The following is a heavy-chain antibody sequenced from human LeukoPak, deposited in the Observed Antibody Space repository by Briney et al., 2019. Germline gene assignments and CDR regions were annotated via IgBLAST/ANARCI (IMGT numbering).Heavy chain of an antibody. J-gene: IGHJ5*02. CDR1: GGSFSGYY. Sequence: KPSETLSLTCAVYGGSFSGYYWSWIRHPPGGGVEWSEEIKHRGRPTYNPSLKSRVTISVDTSKNQFSLKLSSVTAADTAVYYCARGKSKEAGYCSGGSCSFFDPWGQGTLVTVSS. CDR3: ARGKSKEAGYCSGGSCSFFDP. D-gene: IGHD2-15*01. V-gene: IGHV4-34*01. CDR2: IKHRGRP.